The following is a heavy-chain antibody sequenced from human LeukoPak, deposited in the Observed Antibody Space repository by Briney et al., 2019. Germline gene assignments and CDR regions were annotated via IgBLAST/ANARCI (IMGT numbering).Heavy chain of an antibody. Sequence: SETLSLTCTVSGGSITSYYWSWIRQPAGKGLEWIGRIYNSGNTNYNSSLKSRVTMSVDTSKNQFSLKLTSVTAADTAVYYCVRDPGEWGQGTLVTVSS. CDR1: GGSITSYY. J-gene: IGHJ4*02. CDR2: IYNSGNT. CDR3: VRDPGE. D-gene: IGHD7-27*01. V-gene: IGHV4-4*07.